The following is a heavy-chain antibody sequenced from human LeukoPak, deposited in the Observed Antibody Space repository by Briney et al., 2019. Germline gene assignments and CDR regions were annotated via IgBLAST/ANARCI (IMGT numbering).Heavy chain of an antibody. CDR3: ARDSYSYGYGGFDY. V-gene: IGHV4-30-4*01. CDR2: NYSTGNT. D-gene: IGHD5-18*01. J-gene: IGHJ4*02. Sequence: SETLSLTCTVSGGSISSGDRYWSWIRQAPGKGLEWIGYNYSTGNTYYNPSLKSRVIISVDTSKNQFTLELNSVTAADTAVYYCARDSYSYGYGGFDYWGQGILVTVSS. CDR1: GGSISSGDRY.